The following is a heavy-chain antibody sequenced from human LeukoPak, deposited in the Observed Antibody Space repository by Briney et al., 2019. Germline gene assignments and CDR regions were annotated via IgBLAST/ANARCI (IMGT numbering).Heavy chain of an antibody. CDR1: GGSISSGGYY. V-gene: IGHV4-31*03. CDR2: IYYSGST. Sequence: SETLSLTCTVSGGSISSGGYYWSWIRQHPGKGLEWIGYIYYSGSTYYNPSLKSRVTISVDTSKNQFSLKLSSVTAADTAVYYCAIDYYDSSGLWYWGQGTLVTVSS. D-gene: IGHD3-22*01. J-gene: IGHJ4*02. CDR3: AIDYYDSSGLWY.